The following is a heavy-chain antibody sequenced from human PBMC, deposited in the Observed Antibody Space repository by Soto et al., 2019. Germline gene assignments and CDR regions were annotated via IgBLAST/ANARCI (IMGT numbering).Heavy chain of an antibody. CDR2: ISTTSTYI. CDR1: GFTFSGDV. CDR3: ARDYVMDV. V-gene: IGHV3-21*01. J-gene: IGHJ6*02. D-gene: IGHD3-10*02. Sequence: EVQLVESGGGLVKPGGSLRLSCAASGFTFSGDVMNWVRQSPGKGLEWVSSISTTSTYIYYADSVKGRFTISRDNANNSLHLQMNDLRAEDTAVYYCARDYVMDVWGQGTTVTVSS.